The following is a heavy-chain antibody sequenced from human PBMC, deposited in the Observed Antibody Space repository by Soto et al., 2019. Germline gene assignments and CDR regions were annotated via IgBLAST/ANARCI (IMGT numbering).Heavy chain of an antibody. V-gene: IGHV3-49*03. J-gene: IGHJ3*02. CDR3: TRVLIGRVVVAATFAFDI. Sequence: GGSLRLSCTASGFTFGDYAMSWFRQAPGKGLEWVGFIRSKAYGGTTEYAASVKGRFTISRDDSKSIAYLQMNSLKTEDTAVYYCTRVLIGRVVVAATFAFDIWGQGTMVTVSS. CDR2: IRSKAYGGTT. CDR1: GFTFGDYA. D-gene: IGHD2-15*01.